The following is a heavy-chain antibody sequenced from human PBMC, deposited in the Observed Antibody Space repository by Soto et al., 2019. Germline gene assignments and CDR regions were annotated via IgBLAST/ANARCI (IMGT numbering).Heavy chain of an antibody. J-gene: IGHJ4*02. CDR3: SRDPGSSWYYFDY. V-gene: IGHV3-30*07. Sequence: DSVKGRFTISRDNSKNTLYLQMHSLRADDTAVYYCSRDPGSSWYYFDYWGQGTLVTVSS. D-gene: IGHD6-13*01.